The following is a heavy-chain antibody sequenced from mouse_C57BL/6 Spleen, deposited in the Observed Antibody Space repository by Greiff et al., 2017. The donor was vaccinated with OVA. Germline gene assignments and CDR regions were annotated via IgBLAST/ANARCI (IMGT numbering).Heavy chain of an antibody. CDR1: GYTFTSYW. J-gene: IGHJ3*01. V-gene: IGHV1-55*01. CDR2: IYPGSGST. Sequence: QVQLQQPGAELVKPGASVKMSCKASGYTFTSYWITWVKQRPGQGLEWIGDIYPGSGSTNYNEKSKSKATLTVDTSSSTAYMQLSSLTSEDSAVYYCARGNYYGSSSLAYWGQGTLVTVSA. D-gene: IGHD1-1*01. CDR3: ARGNYYGSSSLAY.